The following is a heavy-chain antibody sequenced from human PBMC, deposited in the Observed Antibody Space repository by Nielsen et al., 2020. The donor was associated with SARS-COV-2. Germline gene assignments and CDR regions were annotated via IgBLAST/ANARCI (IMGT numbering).Heavy chain of an antibody. Sequence: GGSLRLSCAASGFTFSSYAMSWVRQAPGKGLEWVSAISGSGGSTYYADSVKGRFTISRDNSKNTLYLQMNSLRAEDTAVYYCARLRYSSGWTHFDYWGQGTLVTVSS. D-gene: IGHD6-19*01. CDR2: ISGSGGST. V-gene: IGHV3-23*01. CDR1: GFTFSSYA. J-gene: IGHJ4*02. CDR3: ARLRYSSGWTHFDY.